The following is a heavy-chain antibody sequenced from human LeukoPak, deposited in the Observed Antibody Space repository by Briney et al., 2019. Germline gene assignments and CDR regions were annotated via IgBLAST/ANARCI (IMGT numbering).Heavy chain of an antibody. CDR3: ARDRHTAGDAFDI. CDR2: IYHSGST. D-gene: IGHD4-17*01. Sequence: SETLSLTCTVSGGSISSGGYYWSWIRQPPGKGLEWIGYIYHSGSTYYNPSLKSRATISVDRSKNQFSLKLSSVTAADTAVYYCARDRHTAGDAFDIWGQGTMVTVSS. V-gene: IGHV4-30-2*01. J-gene: IGHJ3*02. CDR1: GGSISSGGYY.